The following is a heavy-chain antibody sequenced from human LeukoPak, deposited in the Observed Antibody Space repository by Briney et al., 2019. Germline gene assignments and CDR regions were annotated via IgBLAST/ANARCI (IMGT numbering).Heavy chain of an antibody. CDR3: ASRAIAVANA. CDR2: ISYDGSNK. V-gene: IGHV3-30*03. J-gene: IGHJ4*02. D-gene: IGHD6-19*01. CDR1: GFTFNSYW. Sequence: PGGSLRLSCAASGFTFNSYWMSWVRQAPGKGLEWVAVISYDGSNKYYADSVKGRFTISRDNSKNTLYLQMNSLRAEDTAVYYCASRAIAVANARGQGTLVTVSS.